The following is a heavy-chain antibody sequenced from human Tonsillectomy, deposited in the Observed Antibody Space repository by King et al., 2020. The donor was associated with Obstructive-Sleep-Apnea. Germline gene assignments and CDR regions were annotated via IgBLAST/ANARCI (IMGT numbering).Heavy chain of an antibody. CDR1: GFSLSTSGMC. J-gene: IGHJ6*02. CDR2: IDWDDDK. V-gene: IGHV2-70*11. Sequence: VTLKESGPALVKFKQTLTLTCTFSGFSLSTSGMCVSWIRQPPGKALEWLARIDWDDDKYYSTSLNTRLTISKDTSRNQVVLTMTNMDPVDTATYYCARIALSNYYYGMDVWGQGTTVTVSS. CDR3: ARIALSNYYYGMDV.